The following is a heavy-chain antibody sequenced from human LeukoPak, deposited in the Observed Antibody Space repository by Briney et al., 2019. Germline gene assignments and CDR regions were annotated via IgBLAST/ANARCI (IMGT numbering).Heavy chain of an antibody. CDR3: AKDDWAPPGGY. Sequence: GGSLRLSCAASGFTFSSYAMSWVRQAPGKGLEWVSSISGSGGSTYYADSVKGRFTISRDNSKNTLYLQMNSLRAEDTAVYYCAKDDWAPPGGYWGQGTLVTVSS. CDR2: ISGSGGST. J-gene: IGHJ4*02. V-gene: IGHV3-23*01. D-gene: IGHD2-21*01. CDR1: GFTFSSYA.